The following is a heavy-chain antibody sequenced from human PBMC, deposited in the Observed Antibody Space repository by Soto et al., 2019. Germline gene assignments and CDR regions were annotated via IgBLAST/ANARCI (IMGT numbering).Heavy chain of an antibody. CDR2: INHSGST. Sequence: PSETLSLTYAVYGGSFSGYYWSWIRQPPGKGLEWIGEINHSGSTNYNPSLKSRVTISVDTSKNQFSLKLSSVTAADTAVYYCARGKGAYYYDSRRFDPWGQGTLVTVSS. CDR3: ARGKGAYYYDSRRFDP. CDR1: GGSFSGYY. V-gene: IGHV4-34*01. J-gene: IGHJ5*02. D-gene: IGHD3-22*01.